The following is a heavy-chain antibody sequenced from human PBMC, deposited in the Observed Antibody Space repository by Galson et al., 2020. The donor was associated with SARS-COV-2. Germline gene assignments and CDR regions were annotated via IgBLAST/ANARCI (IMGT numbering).Heavy chain of an antibody. CDR1: GYSFTSYW. Sequence: KVSCKGSGYSFTSYWIGWVRQMPGKGLEWMGIIYPGDSDTRYSPSFQGQVTISADKSISTAYLQWSSLKASDTAMYYCARQGFGELSDFDYWGQGTLVTVSS. CDR2: IYPGDSDT. D-gene: IGHD3-10*01. V-gene: IGHV5-51*01. CDR3: ARQGFGELSDFDY. J-gene: IGHJ4*02.